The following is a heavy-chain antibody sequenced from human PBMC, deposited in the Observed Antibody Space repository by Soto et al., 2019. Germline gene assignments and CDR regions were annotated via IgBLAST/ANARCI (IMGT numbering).Heavy chain of an antibody. CDR3: AKDPLTRGWFDP. CDR2: ISAGGTT. CDR1: GFTFSGNA. J-gene: IGHJ5*02. Sequence: EVQLLESGGGLVQPGGSLRLSCVASGFTFSGNAMTWVRQAPGKGLDWVSGISAGGTTYYADSAKGRFTISRDNSKNTLYLQMNSLRADDTAVYYCAKDPLTRGWFDPWGHGTLVTVSS. V-gene: IGHV3-23*01.